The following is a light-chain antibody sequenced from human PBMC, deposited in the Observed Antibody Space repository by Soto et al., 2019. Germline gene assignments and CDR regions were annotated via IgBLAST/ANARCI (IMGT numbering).Light chain of an antibody. V-gene: IGKV1D-12*01. Sequence: DIQMTQSPSSVSASVGDRVTITRRASQDVSSWLAWYQQKPGKAPKLLIYAASSLQSGVPSRFSGSGSGTDFTLTISSLQPENFAAYYCQQANSFPPTFGGGTKVDIK. CDR3: QQANSFPPT. CDR2: AAS. J-gene: IGKJ4*01. CDR1: QDVSSW.